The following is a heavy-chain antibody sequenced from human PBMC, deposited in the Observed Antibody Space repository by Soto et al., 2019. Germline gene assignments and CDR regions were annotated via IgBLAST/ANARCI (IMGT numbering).Heavy chain of an antibody. D-gene: IGHD5-18*01. CDR2: IIPIFGTA. V-gene: IGHV1-69*06. CDR1: GGTFSSYA. J-gene: IGHJ4*02. CDR3: ARADTAMVSGGYYFDY. Sequence: QVRLVQSGAEVKKPGSSVKVSCKASGGTFSSYAISWVRQAPGQGLEWMGGIIPIFGTANYAQKFQGRVTITADKSTSTAYMELSSLRSEDTAVYYCARADTAMVSGGYYFDYWGQGTLVTVSS.